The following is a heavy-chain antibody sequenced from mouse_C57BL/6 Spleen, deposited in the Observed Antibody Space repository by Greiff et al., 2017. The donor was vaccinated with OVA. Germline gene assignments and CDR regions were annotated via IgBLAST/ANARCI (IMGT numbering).Heavy chain of an antibody. V-gene: IGHV1-82*01. CDR1: GYAFSSSW. CDR2: IYHGDGDT. J-gene: IGHJ1*03. Sequence: QVQLKESGPELVKPGASVKISCKASGYAFSSSWMNWVKQRPGKGLEWIGRIYHGDGDTNNNGKFKGKATLSADKTSSTAYMQLSSLTSEDSAVYYCAACHGGCYYGSSGYFDVWGTGTTVTVSA. CDR3: AACHGGCYYGSSGYFDV. D-gene: IGHD1-1*01.